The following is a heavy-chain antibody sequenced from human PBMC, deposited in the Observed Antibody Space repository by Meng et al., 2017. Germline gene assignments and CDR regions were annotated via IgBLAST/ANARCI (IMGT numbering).Heavy chain of an antibody. CDR1: AVSGCRGSTC. CDR2: ISFSECN. J-gene: IGHJ4*02. CDR3: AYGVTYYDGRSRYCFDH. D-gene: IGHD3-22*01. V-gene: IGHV4-61*01. Sequence: VQLLASSPVVVMPVETPHPTITASAVSGCRGSTCWSWMRQSPRTAVEAIGYISFSECNDYKPYSTCLDTISIDTNKNPFYLVVISVTNADPAVTYCAYGVTYYDGRSRYCFDHWGQGTLVTVSS.